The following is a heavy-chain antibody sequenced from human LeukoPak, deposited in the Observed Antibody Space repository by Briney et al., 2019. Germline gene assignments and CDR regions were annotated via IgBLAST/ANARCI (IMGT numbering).Heavy chain of an antibody. CDR1: GGSISSGDYY. CDR3: ATDSNHDSSGYFSYYYGMDV. Sequence: ASETLSLTCTVSGGSISSGDYYWSWIRQPPGKGLEWIGYIYYSGSTYYNPSLKSRVTISVDASKNQFSLKLSSVTAADTAVYYCATDSNHDSSGYFSYYYGMDVWGQGTTVTVSS. V-gene: IGHV4-30-4*01. CDR2: IYYSGST. D-gene: IGHD3-22*01. J-gene: IGHJ6*02.